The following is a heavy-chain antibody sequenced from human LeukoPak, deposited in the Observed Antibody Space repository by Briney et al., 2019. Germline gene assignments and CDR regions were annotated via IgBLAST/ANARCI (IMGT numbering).Heavy chain of an antibody. CDR2: IYYSGST. V-gene: IGHV4-39*07. D-gene: IGHD1-26*01. CDR1: GGSISSSSYY. Sequence: SETLSLICTVSGGSISSSSYYWGWIRQPPGKGLEWIGSIYYSGSTYYNPSLKSRVTISVDTSKNQFSLKLSSVTAADTAVYYCAREEHYYYYMDVWGKGTTVTVSS. J-gene: IGHJ6*03. CDR3: AREEHYYYYMDV.